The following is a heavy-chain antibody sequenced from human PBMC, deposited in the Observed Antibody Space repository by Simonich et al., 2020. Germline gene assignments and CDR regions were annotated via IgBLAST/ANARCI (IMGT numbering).Heavy chain of an antibody. CDR2: ISSSSNYI. CDR1: GFTFSSYS. J-gene: IGHJ4*02. Sequence: GGGLVKPGGSLRLSCAASGFTFSSYSMNWVRQAPGKGLDGVSSISSSSNYIYYAESVKGRFTIPRDNAKKALYLKMNSLRAEDKAVYYCARDTSYYGSGSYYFDYWGQGTLVTVSS. D-gene: IGHD3-10*01. V-gene: IGHV3-21*01. CDR3: ARDTSYYGSGSYYFDY.